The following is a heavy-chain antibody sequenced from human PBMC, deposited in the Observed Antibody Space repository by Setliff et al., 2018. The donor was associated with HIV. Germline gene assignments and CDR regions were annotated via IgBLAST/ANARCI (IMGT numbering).Heavy chain of an antibody. CDR1: GYSISTAYY. J-gene: IGHJ4*02. CDR2: FHHSGSA. CDR3: ARSIYGSGSYPLDY. Sequence: SETLSLTCAVSGYSISTAYYWAWIRQSPGKGLEWIGGFHHSGSAHYNPSLKSRVTISGQTSKNQFSLTLNSVTAADTAVYFCARSIYGSGSYPLDYWGQGILVTVSS. D-gene: IGHD3-10*01. V-gene: IGHV4-38-2*01.